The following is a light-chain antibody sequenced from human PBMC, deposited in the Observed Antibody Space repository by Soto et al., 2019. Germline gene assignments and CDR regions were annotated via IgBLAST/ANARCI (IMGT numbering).Light chain of an antibody. CDR3: QQYGSSTRT. V-gene: IGKV3-20*01. J-gene: IGKJ4*01. CDR1: QPVDYNY. Sequence: EIVFTQSPGTLSLSPGERATLSWRASQPVDYNYVAWYQQKPGQIPRLIIYAASYRETGIPERFSGSGSGTECTLTISRLEPEDFEVDYCQQYGSSTRTFGGGTKVDNK. CDR2: AAS.